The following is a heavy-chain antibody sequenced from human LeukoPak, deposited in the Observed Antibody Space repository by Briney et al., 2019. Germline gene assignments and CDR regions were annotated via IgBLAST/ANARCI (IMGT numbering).Heavy chain of an antibody. J-gene: IGHJ4*02. V-gene: IGHV1-2*02. CDR2: INPNSGGT. Sequence: GASVKVSCKASGYTFTGYYMHWVRQAPGQGLEWMGWINPNSGGTNYAQKFQGSVTMTRDTSISTAYMELSRLRSDDTAVYYCATDVEMATIGTRYFDYWGQGTLVTVSS. CDR1: GYTFTGYY. CDR3: ATDVEMATIGTRYFDY. D-gene: IGHD5-24*01.